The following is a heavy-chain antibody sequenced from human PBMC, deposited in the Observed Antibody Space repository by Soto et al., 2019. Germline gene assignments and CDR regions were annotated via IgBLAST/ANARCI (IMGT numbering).Heavy chain of an antibody. J-gene: IGHJ5*01. V-gene: IGHV4-59*01. Sequence: SETLSLSCTVSGGSISSYYWSWIRQPPGKGLEWIGYIYYSGSTNYNPSLKSRVTISVDTSKNQFSLKLSSVTAADTAVYYCARGNRVITTTHGYNGFDSWGQGTLVTVSS. D-gene: IGHD3-22*01. CDR1: GGSISSYY. CDR2: IYYSGST. CDR3: ARGNRVITTTHGYNGFDS.